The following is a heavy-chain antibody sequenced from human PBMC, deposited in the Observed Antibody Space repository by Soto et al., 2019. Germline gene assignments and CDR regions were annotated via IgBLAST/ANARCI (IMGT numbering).Heavy chain of an antibody. CDR2: ISYDGSNK. CDR1: GFTFSSYG. J-gene: IGHJ5*02. CDR3: ARSITMIVVAPTGWFAP. V-gene: IGHV3-30*03. Sequence: QVQLVESGGGVVQPGRSLRLSCAASGFTFSSYGMHWVRQAPGKGLEWVAVISYDGSNKYYADSVKGRFTISRDNAKNSLYLQMNSLRAEDTAVYYCARSITMIVVAPTGWFAPWGQGTLVTVSS. D-gene: IGHD3-22*01.